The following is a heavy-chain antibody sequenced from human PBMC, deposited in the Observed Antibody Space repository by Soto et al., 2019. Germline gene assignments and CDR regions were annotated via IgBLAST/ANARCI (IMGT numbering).Heavy chain of an antibody. CDR3: ARGWGYSYGPLAGYFDY. CDR2: IWYDGSNK. D-gene: IGHD5-18*01. CDR1: GFTFSSYG. Sequence: GGSLRLSCAASGFTFSSYGMHWVRQAPGKGLEWVAVIWYDGSNKYYADSVKGRFTISRDNSKSTLYLQMNSLRAEDTAVYYCARGWGYSYGPLAGYFDYWGQGTLVTVSS. V-gene: IGHV3-33*01. J-gene: IGHJ4*02.